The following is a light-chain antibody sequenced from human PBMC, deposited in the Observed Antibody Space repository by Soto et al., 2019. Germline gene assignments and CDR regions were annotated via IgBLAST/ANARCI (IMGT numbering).Light chain of an antibody. Sequence: DIHLIQSPSTLSASVGDRVTITCRANQTISRWLAWYQQKPGKAPKFLIYDASTLESGVPSRFSGSGSETEFTLTISSLQPDDFATYYCQHYNTYPWTFGQGTKVEIK. CDR1: QTISRW. J-gene: IGKJ1*01. V-gene: IGKV1-5*01. CDR2: DAS. CDR3: QHYNTYPWT.